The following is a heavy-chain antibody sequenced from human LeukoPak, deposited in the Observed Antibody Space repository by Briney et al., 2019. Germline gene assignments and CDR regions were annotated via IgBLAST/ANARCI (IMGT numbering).Heavy chain of an antibody. Sequence: GESLQISCKGSGYSFTSYWISWVRQMPGKGLEWVGRIDPSDSYTDYSPAFQGHVTISADTSIGTAYLQWFSLKASDTAMYYCTRHDCWGQGTLVTVSS. CDR3: TRHDC. CDR1: GYSFTSYW. CDR2: IDPSDSYT. V-gene: IGHV5-10-1*01. J-gene: IGHJ4*02.